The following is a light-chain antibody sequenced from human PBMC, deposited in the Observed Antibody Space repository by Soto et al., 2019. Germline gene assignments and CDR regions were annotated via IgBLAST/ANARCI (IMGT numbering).Light chain of an antibody. J-gene: IGKJ1*01. V-gene: IGKV3-20*01. CDR3: QKYGSSGT. CDR1: QSVSSSF. Sequence: EILLTQSPGTLSLSPGERATLSCRASQSVSSSFLAWYQQKPGQAPRLLIYGASSRTTGIPDRFSGSGSGTDFTLTISRLEPEDFAVYYCQKYGSSGTFGQGTKVDIK. CDR2: GAS.